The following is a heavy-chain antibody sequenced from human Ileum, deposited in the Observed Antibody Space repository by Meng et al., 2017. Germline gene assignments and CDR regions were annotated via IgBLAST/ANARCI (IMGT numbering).Heavy chain of an antibody. CDR1: GDSISTNW. V-gene: IGHV4-4*02. CDR3: ARGAIGTRPFDY. Sequence: QGPLEESGPGLVKPSGTLSLTCAVSGDSISTNWWNWVRQPPGKGLEWIGEIYHSGAFNDNPSLRSRVTISVDKSKNQLSLKLGSLTAADTAVYYCARGAIGTRPFDYWGQGTLVTVSS. D-gene: IGHD2-21*01. J-gene: IGHJ4*02. CDR2: IYHSGAF.